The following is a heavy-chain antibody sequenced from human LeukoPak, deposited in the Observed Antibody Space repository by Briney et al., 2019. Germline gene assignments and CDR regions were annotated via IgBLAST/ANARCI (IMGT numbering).Heavy chain of an antibody. D-gene: IGHD6-6*01. CDR2: IIPIFGTA. CDR3: ARAEWRQQLFPFDY. J-gene: IGHJ4*02. CDR1: GGTFSSYA. V-gene: IGHV1-69*01. Sequence: SVKVSCKASGGTFSSYAISWVRQAPGQGLEWMGGIIPIFGTAIYAQKFQGRVTITADESTSTAYMELSSLRSEDTAVYYCARAEWRQQLFPFDYWGQGTLVTVSS.